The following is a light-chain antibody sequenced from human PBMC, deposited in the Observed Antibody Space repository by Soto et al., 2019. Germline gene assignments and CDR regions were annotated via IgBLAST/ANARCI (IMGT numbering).Light chain of an antibody. Sequence: EIVMTQSPATLSVSPGERATLSCRASQSVSSNLAWYQQKPGQAPRLLIYGASTRATGIPARFSGSGSGTEFTLTISSLQSEDFAVYYCQQYNTFGQGNKLEIK. V-gene: IGKV3-15*01. CDR2: GAS. J-gene: IGKJ2*01. CDR3: QQYNT. CDR1: QSVSSN.